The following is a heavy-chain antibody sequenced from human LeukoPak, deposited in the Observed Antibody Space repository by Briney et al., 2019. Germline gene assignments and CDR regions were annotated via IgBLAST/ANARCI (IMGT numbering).Heavy chain of an antibody. D-gene: IGHD3-22*01. CDR1: GGSFSGYY. J-gene: IGHJ4*02. CDR2: INHSGST. V-gene: IGHV4-34*01. CDR3: ARGPPTDYYDSSGFYYVFDY. Sequence: SETLSLTCAVYGGSFSGYYWSWIRQPPGKGLEWIGEINHSGSTNYNPSLKSRVTISVDTSKNQFSLKLSSVTAADTAVYFCARGPPTDYYDSSGFYYVFDYWGQGTLVTVSS.